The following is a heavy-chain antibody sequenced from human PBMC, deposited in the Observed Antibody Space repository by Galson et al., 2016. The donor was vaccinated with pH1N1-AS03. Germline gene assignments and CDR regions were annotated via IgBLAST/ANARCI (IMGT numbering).Heavy chain of an antibody. CDR2: INPNNGVT. CDR3: ARDPRGPCSSATCATTYYFGIHV. J-gene: IGHJ6*02. V-gene: IGHV1-2*04. D-gene: IGHD1-26*01. Sequence: SVKVSCKASGYIFTGFYVHWVRQAPGQGLEWMGWINPNNGVTNYAQKFQAWVTMTGDTSISTAYMELYGLKSDDTAVYYCARDPRGPCSSATCATTYYFGIHVWGQGTTVIVSS. CDR1: GYIFTGFY.